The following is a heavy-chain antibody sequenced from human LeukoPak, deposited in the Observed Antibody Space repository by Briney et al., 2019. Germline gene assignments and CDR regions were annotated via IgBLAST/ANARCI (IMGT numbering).Heavy chain of an antibody. V-gene: IGHV4-4*02. CDR2: IYHSGST. J-gene: IGHJ4*02. CDR3: ARPDVWGSYFFDY. Sequence: PSETLSLTCAVSGGSISSSNWWSWVRQPPGKGLEWIGEIYHSGSTNYNPSLKSRVTISVDKSKNQFSLKLSSVTAADTAVYYCARPDVWGSYFFDYWGQGTLVTVSS. D-gene: IGHD3-16*01. CDR1: GGSISSSNW.